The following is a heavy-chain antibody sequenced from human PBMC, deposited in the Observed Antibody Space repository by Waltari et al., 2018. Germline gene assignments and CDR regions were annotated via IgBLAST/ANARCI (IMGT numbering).Heavy chain of an antibody. V-gene: IGHV1-2*02. D-gene: IGHD3-3*01. CDR3: AKTPDAGITIFGVVTLDYGMDV. J-gene: IGHJ6*02. CDR2: INPNSGGT. CDR1: GYTFTGYY. Sequence: QVQLVQSGAEVKKPGASVKVSCKASGYTFTGYYMHWVRQAPGQGLEWMGWINPNSGGTNYAQKFQGRVTMTRDTSISTAYMELSRLRSDDTAVYYCAKTPDAGITIFGVVTLDYGMDVWGQGTTVTVSS.